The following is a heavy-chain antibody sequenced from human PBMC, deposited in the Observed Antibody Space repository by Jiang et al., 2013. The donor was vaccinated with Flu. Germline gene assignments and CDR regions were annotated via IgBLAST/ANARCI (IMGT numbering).Heavy chain of an antibody. CDR3: ARDRGCTNGVCSNFDS. CDR2: IKQDGSDK. Sequence: SGGGLVQPGGSLRLSCAASGFTFSSYWMSWVRQAPGKGLEWVANIKQDGSDKNYVDSVKGRFTISRDNAKNSLYLQMNSLRAEDTAVYYCARDRGCTNGVCSNFDSWGQGTLVTVSS. CDR1: GFTFSSYW. V-gene: IGHV3-7*03. D-gene: IGHD2-8*01. J-gene: IGHJ4*02.